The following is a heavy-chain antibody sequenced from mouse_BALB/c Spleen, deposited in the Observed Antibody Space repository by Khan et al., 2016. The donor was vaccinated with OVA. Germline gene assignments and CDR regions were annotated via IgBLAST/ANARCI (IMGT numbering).Heavy chain of an antibody. CDR3: ARDLLDYGYAMDY. V-gene: IGHV2-9*02. D-gene: IGHD1-1*01. CDR2: IGSGGNT. Sequence: QVQLQQSGPGLVAPSQSLSITCTVSGFSLTSYGVYWVRQPPGKGLEWLGVIGSGGNTNYNSALMSRLSINKDNSKSQVFLKMNSLQTDDTAMYXYARDLLDYGYAMDYWGQGTSVTVSS. J-gene: IGHJ4*01. CDR1: GFSLTSYG.